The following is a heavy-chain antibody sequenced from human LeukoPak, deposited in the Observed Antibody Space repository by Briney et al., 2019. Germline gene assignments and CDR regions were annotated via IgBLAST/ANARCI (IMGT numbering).Heavy chain of an antibody. Sequence: GGSLRLSCAASGFTTDDYAMHWVRQAPGKGLEWVSGISWNSGSIGYADSVKGRFTISRDNAKNSLYLQMNSLRAEDTALYYCAKDLYGGFDAFDIWGQGTMVTVSS. CDR3: AKDLYGGFDAFDI. CDR1: GFTTDDYA. CDR2: ISWNSGSI. J-gene: IGHJ3*02. D-gene: IGHD3-10*01. V-gene: IGHV3-9*02.